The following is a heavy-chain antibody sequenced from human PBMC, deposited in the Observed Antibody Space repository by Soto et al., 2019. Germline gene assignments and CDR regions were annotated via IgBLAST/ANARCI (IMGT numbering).Heavy chain of an antibody. CDR2: IYYSGST. V-gene: IGHV4-30-4*01. CDR1: GGSISSGDYY. CDR3: ARGGGMIVVDTNAFDI. D-gene: IGHD3-22*01. Sequence: QVQLQESGPGLVKPSQTLSLTCTVSGGSISSGDYYWSWIRQPPGKGLEWIGYIYYSGSTYYNPSLKSRVIISVDTSKNQFSLKLSSVTAADTAVYYYARGGGMIVVDTNAFDIWGQGTMVTVSS. J-gene: IGHJ3*02.